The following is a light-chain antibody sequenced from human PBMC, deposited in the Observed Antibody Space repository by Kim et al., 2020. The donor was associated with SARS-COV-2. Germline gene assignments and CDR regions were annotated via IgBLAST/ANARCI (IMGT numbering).Light chain of an antibody. CDR1: FSDIGRYDY. CDR2: EVS. J-gene: IGLJ3*02. V-gene: IGLV2-8*01. CDR3: SSYTDRNTLM. Sequence: GQSVTLSCTGTFSDIGRYDYVSWYQIHPGRAPKLIIYEVSRRPSGVPDRFSGSKSGNTASLTVSGLRAEDEAVYYCSSYTDRNTLMFGGGTQLTVL.